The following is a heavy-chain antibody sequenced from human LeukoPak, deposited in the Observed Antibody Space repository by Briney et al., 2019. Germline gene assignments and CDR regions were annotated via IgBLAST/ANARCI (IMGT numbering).Heavy chain of an antibody. CDR2: INSDGSTT. CDR3: ARRFLTGDERNYYYYYGMDV. J-gene: IGHJ6*02. D-gene: IGHD7-27*01. V-gene: IGHV3-74*01. CDR1: GFTLNGYW. Sequence: GGSLRLSCAAPGFTLNGYWMHWVRQAPGKGLVWVSRINSDGSTTSYADSVKGRFTISRDNSKNTLYLQMNSLRAEDTAVYYCARRFLTGDERNYYYYYGMDVWGQGTTVTVSS.